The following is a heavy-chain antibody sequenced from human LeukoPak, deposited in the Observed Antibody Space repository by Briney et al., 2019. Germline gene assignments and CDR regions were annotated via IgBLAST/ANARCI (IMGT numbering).Heavy chain of an antibody. CDR2: IWFDGSAE. Sequence: GKSLRLSCAASGFSFSSYDMHWVRQAPGKGLEWVAIIWFDGSAEYYGDSVKGRFTNSRDNSKNTLYLQMNSLRVEDTAVYYCARDLNREDFDYWGQGTLVTVSS. CDR3: ARDLNREDFDY. J-gene: IGHJ4*02. CDR1: GFSFSSYD. D-gene: IGHD1-14*01. V-gene: IGHV3-33*01.